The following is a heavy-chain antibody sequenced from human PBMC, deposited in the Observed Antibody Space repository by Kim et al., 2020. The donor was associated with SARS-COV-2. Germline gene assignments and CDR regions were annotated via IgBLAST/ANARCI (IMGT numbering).Heavy chain of an antibody. D-gene: IGHD3-3*01. Sequence: SYAQKFQGRVTMTEDTSTDTAYMELSSLRSEDTAVYYCATSRDLEWLFDYWGQGTLVTVTS. CDR3: ATSRDLEWLFDY. V-gene: IGHV1-24*01. J-gene: IGHJ4*02.